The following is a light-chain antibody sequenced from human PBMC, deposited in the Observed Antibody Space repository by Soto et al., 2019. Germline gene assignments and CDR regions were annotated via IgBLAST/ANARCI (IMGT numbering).Light chain of an antibody. CDR2: DAS. V-gene: IGKV3-11*01. J-gene: IGKJ4*01. CDR1: QSVSSY. CDR3: QQRSNWPQLT. Sequence: EIVLTQSPATLSLSPGERATLSCRASQSVSSYLAWYQQKPGQAPGLLIYDASNRATGIPARFSGSGSGTDFTLTISSLEPEDFAVYYCQQRSNWPQLTFGGGTKV.